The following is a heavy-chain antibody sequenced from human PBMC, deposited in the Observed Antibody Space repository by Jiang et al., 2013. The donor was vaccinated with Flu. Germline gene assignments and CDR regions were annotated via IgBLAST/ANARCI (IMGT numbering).Heavy chain of an antibody. CDR3: AKVLEGIAAAETHDAFDI. CDR2: GGST. D-gene: IGHD6-13*01. Sequence: GGSTYYADSVKGRFTISRDNSKNTLYLQMNSLRAEDTAVYYCAKVLEGIAAAETHDAFDIWGQGTMVTVSS. V-gene: IGHV3-23*01. J-gene: IGHJ3*02.